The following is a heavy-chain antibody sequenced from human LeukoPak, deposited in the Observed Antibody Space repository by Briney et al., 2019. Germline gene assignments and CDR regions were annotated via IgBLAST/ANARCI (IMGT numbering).Heavy chain of an antibody. J-gene: IGHJ4*02. CDR3: ARGYYGSGSWFDY. V-gene: IGHV3-30*04. Sequence: GGSLRLSCAASGFTFSSYAMHWVRQAPGKGLEWVAVISYDGSNKYYADSVKGRFTISRDNSKNPLYLQMNSLRAEDTAVYYCARGYYGSGSWFDYWGQGTLVTVSS. CDR1: GFTFSSYA. CDR2: ISYDGSNK. D-gene: IGHD3-10*01.